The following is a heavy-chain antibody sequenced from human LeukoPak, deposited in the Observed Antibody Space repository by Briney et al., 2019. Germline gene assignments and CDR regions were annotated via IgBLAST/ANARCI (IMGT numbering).Heavy chain of an antibody. D-gene: IGHD5-18*01. Sequence: PGGSLRLSCAASGFTFSSYWMHWVRQAPGKGLVWVSRINSDGSSTSYADSVKGRFTISRDNAKNTLYLQMNNLRAEDTAVYYCASGYSYGFLFGYWGQGTLVTVSS. J-gene: IGHJ4*02. V-gene: IGHV3-74*01. CDR2: INSDGSST. CDR3: ASGYSYGFLFGY. CDR1: GFTFSSYW.